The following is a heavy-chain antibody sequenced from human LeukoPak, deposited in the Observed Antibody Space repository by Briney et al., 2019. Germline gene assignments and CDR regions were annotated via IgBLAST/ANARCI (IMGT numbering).Heavy chain of an antibody. J-gene: IGHJ4*02. CDR1: GFTFSDYY. CDR3: ARQERGYSYDY. V-gene: IGHV3-11*01. CDR2: ISSSGNTI. D-gene: IGHD5-18*01. Sequence: PGGSLRLSCAASGFTFSDYYMSWIRQAPGKGLEWASYISSSGNTIYYADSVKSRFTISRDNAKNSLYLQMNSLRAEDTAVYYCARQERGYSYDYWGQGTLVTVSS.